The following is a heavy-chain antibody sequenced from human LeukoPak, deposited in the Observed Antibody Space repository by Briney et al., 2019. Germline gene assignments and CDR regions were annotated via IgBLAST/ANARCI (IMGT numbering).Heavy chain of an antibody. D-gene: IGHD1-26*01. CDR2: ITTSDGNT. V-gene: IGHV3-23*01. CDR1: GFTFSSYT. J-gene: IGHJ4*02. CDR3: AKGGKWDVTPFDY. Sequence: PGGSLRLSCAASGFTFSSYTMSWVRQAPGKGLEWVSTITTSDGNTHYADSVKGRFTVSRDNSKNTLFLQMNSLRAEDTAVYYCAKGGKWDVTPFDYWGQGTLVTVSS.